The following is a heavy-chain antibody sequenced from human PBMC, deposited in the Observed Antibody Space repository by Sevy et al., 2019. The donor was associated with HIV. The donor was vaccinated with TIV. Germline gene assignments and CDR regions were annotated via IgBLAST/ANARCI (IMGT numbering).Heavy chain of an antibody. D-gene: IGHD2-21*02. J-gene: IGHJ4*02. V-gene: IGHV3-30-3*01. CDR2: ISRDGNYK. CDR3: ARLFSRGGDCYYIDY. Sequence: GGSLRLSCAASGFTFSNYDMHWVRQAPGKGLEWVAVISRDGNYKNYSDSVKVRFTISRDDFKNTLYLQMSSLRPEDTTVYFCARLFSRGGDCYYIDYWGQGALVTVSS. CDR1: GFTFSNYD.